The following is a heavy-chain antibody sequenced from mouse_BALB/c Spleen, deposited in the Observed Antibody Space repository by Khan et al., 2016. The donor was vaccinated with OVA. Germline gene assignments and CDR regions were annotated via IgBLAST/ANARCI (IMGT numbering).Heavy chain of an antibody. Sequence: VQLQESGAELVKPGASVRLSCKASGYTFTSYYLYWVKQRPGQGLEWIGDINPNNGGTNFNEKFRTKATLTVDKSSNTAYMKLSRLTSEDSAVYCGTSSGYGTFAYWGQGTLVTVSA. CDR2: INPNNGGT. V-gene: IGHV1S81*02. D-gene: IGHD1-1*02. CDR1: GYTFTSYY. CDR3: TSSGYGTFAY. J-gene: IGHJ3*01.